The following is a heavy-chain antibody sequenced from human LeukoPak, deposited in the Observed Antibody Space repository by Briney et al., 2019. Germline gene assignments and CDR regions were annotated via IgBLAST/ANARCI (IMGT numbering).Heavy chain of an antibody. V-gene: IGHV4-59*01. D-gene: IGHD3-10*01. CDR3: ARGRDFYYGSGSPYFDY. J-gene: IGHJ4*02. CDR1: GGSISSYY. Sequence: SETLSLTCTVSGGSISSYYWSWIRQPPGKGLEWIGYIYYSGGTNYNPSLKSRVTISVDTSKNQFSLKLSSVTAADTAVYYCARGRDFYYGSGSPYFDYWGQGTLVTVSS. CDR2: IYYSGGT.